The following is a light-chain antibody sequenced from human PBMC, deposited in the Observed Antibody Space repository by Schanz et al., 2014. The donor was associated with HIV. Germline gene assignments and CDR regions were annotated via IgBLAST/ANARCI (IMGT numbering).Light chain of an antibody. V-gene: IGLV1-44*01. CDR2: TQD. CDR1: SSNIGTYN. CDR3: QSYDISLPYVV. J-gene: IGLJ2*01. Sequence: QSVLTQPPSTSGTPGQRVAISCSGSSSNIGTYNVNWYQQLPGTAPRLLIYTQDQRPSGVPDRFSGSKSGTSASLAITGLQAEDEADYYCQSYDISLPYVVFGGGTKLTVL.